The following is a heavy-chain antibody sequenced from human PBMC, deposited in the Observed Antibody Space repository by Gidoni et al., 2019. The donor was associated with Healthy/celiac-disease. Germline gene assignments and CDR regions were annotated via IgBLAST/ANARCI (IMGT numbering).Heavy chain of an antibody. J-gene: IGHJ4*02. CDR1: GFTFDDYA. V-gene: IGHV3-9*01. CDR2: ISWNSGSI. CDR3: AKDTPGRATAFDY. Sequence: EVQLVESGGGLVQPGRSLRLYCAASGFTFDDYAMHWVRQAPGKGLEWVSCISWNSGSIGYADSLKGRFTISRDNAKNSLYLQMNSLRAEDTALYYCAKDTPGRATAFDYWGQGTLVTVSS. D-gene: IGHD5-12*01.